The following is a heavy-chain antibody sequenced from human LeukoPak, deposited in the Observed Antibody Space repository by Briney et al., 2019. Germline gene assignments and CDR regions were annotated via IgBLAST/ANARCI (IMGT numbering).Heavy chain of an antibody. CDR2: INSDGSST. Sequence: PGGSLTLSCAASGFTFSSYWMHWVRQAPGKGLVWVSRINSDGSSTSYTDSVKGRFTISRDNAKNTLYLQMNSLRAEDTAVYYCARGGVAARPGYYYYYMDVWGKGTTVTVSS. CDR3: ARGGVAARPGYYYYYMDV. V-gene: IGHV3-74*01. D-gene: IGHD6-6*01. CDR1: GFTFSSYW. J-gene: IGHJ6*03.